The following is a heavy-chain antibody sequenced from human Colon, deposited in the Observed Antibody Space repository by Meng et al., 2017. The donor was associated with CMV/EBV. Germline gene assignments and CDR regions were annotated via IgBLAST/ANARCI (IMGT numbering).Heavy chain of an antibody. J-gene: IGHJ4*02. Sequence: GESLKISCAASGFVFSSFWMTWVRQAPGKGLEWVSYISSSGSTIYYADSVKGRFTISRDNAKNSLYLQMNSLRAEDTAVYYCARMRVVEFDYWGQGTLVTVSS. CDR2: ISSSGSTI. D-gene: IGHD3-3*01. V-gene: IGHV3-48*04. CDR1: GFVFSSFW. CDR3: ARMRVVEFDY.